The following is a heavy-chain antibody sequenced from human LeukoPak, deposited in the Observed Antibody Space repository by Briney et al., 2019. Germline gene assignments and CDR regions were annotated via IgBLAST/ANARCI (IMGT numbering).Heavy chain of an antibody. Sequence: GGSLRLSCTASGFPFSGHAMHWIRQAPGKGPEWLALISYDGSNEYYADSVKGRFTIFRDNSKNTVYLQVNSLRPEDTAVYFCAREEEGELPDYWGQGTQVTVSS. D-gene: IGHD1-26*01. V-gene: IGHV3-30*01. CDR3: AREEEGELPDY. CDR2: ISYDGSNE. J-gene: IGHJ4*02. CDR1: GFPFSGHA.